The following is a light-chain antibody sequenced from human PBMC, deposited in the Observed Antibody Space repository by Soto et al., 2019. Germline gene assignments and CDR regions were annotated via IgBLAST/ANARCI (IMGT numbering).Light chain of an antibody. Sequence: EIVLTQSPGTLSLSPGEGATLSCRASQSVGSSYLAWYQQKPGQAPRLLIYAASSRATGVPDRFSGSGSGTDFTLTISRLEPDDFAVYYCQHYGGSPRAFSQGTKVEI. J-gene: IGKJ1*01. CDR3: QHYGGSPRA. V-gene: IGKV3-20*01. CDR2: AAS. CDR1: QSVGSSY.